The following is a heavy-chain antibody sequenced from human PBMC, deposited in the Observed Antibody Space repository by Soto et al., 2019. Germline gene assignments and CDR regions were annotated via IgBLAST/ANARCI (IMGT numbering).Heavy chain of an antibody. CDR2: IYYNGNT. CDR1: GGSITSYY. V-gene: IGHV4-59*01. J-gene: IGHJ4*02. CDR3: ARTAYSSGFYYCDY. D-gene: IGHD6-19*01. Sequence: QVQLQESGPGLVKPSETLSLTCTVSGGSITSYYWSWIRQPPGKGLEWIGYIYYNGNTNYNPSLTSRVTIAVDTSKNQFSLKLSSVTAADTAVYYCARTAYSSGFYYCDYWGQGTLVTVSS.